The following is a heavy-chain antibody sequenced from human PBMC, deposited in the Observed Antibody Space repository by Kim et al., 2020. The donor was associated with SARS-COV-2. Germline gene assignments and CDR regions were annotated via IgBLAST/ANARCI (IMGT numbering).Heavy chain of an antibody. Sequence: YAQAFTRRFVVSVDTSVTTAYLQLSSLEAEDTALYYCARVIWGTYRYTDYWGQGTLVTVSS. CDR3: ARVIWGTYRYTDY. V-gene: IGHV7-4-1*02. J-gene: IGHJ4*02. D-gene: IGHD3-16*02.